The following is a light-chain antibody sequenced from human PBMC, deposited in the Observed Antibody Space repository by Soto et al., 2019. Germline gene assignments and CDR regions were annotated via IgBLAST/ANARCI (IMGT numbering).Light chain of an antibody. CDR3: CSYAGSSAYV. V-gene: IGLV2-23*01. Sequence: QSALTQPASVSGSPGQSITNSCTGTSSDVGSYNLVSWYQQHPGKAPKLMIYEGSKRPSGVSNRFSGSKSGNTASLTISGLQAEDEADYYCCSYAGSSAYVFGTGTKVTVL. J-gene: IGLJ1*01. CDR2: EGS. CDR1: SSDVGSYNL.